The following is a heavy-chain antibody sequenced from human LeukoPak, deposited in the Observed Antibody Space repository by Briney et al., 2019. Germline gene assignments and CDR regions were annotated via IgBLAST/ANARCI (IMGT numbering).Heavy chain of an antibody. Sequence: GGSLRLSCAASGFTFSSYGMHWVRQAPGKGLEWVAVISYDGSSKYYADSVKGRFTISRDNSKNTLYLQMNSLRAEDTAVYYCAKDQEGIAVAGVYYYYGMDVWGQGTTVTVSS. CDR1: GFTFSSYG. CDR2: ISYDGSSK. V-gene: IGHV3-30*18. J-gene: IGHJ6*02. CDR3: AKDQEGIAVAGVYYYYGMDV. D-gene: IGHD6-19*01.